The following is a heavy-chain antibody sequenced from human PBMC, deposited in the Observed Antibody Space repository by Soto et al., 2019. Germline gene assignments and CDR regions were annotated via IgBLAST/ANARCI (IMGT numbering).Heavy chain of an antibody. CDR1: GYIFVDSY. D-gene: IGHD3-16*01. J-gene: IGHJ6*01. CDR2: TNPKTGVT. CDR3: GETFGTSFLGEIYAMDI. V-gene: IGHV1-2*06. Sequence: QVHLEQSGAELKKPGASVTVSCKASGYIFVDSYIHWVRQAPGQGLVWLGRTNPKTGVTCSEETFRDRVNLTSDSSLSTASIDLRNLRPYDTAVYYWGETFGTSFLGEIYAMDISGQGTKLTV.